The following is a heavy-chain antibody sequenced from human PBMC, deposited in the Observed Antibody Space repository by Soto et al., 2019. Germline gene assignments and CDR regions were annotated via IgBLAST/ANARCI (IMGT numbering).Heavy chain of an antibody. D-gene: IGHD4-17*01. V-gene: IGHV5-51*01. J-gene: IGHJ6*02. CDR3: AREGGDYGPLHYYYGMDV. Sequence: GESLKISCKGSGYSLTSYWIGWVRQMPGKGLEWMGTIYPDDSDTRYSPSFQGQVTISADKSISTAYLQWSSLKASDTAMYYCAREGGDYGPLHYYYGMDVWGQGTTVTVSS. CDR2: IYPDDSDT. CDR1: GYSLTSYW.